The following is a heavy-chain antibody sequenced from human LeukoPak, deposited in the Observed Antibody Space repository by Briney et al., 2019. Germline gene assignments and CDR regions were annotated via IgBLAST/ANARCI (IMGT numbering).Heavy chain of an antibody. CDR2: INHSGST. D-gene: IGHD2-15*01. Sequence: PSETLSLTCTVSGGSISSSSYYWGWIRQPPGKGLEWIGEINHSGSTNYNPSLKSRVTISVDTSKNQFSLKLSSVTAADTAVYYCARKRGYCSGGSCYFVGYYFDYRGQGTLVTVSS. CDR3: ARKRGYCSGGSCYFVGYYFDY. V-gene: IGHV4-61*05. J-gene: IGHJ4*02. CDR1: GGSISSSSYY.